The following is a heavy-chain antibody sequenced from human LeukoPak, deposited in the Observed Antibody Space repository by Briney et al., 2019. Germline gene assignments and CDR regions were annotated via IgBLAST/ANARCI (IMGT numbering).Heavy chain of an antibody. D-gene: IGHD3-22*01. CDR1: GYTFTGYY. J-gene: IGHJ4*02. CDR3: ARGDDSSGYLLDY. CDR2: INPNSGGT. Sequence: GASVKVSCKASGYTFTGYYMHWVRQAPGQGLEWMGWINPNSGGTNYAQKFQGRVTMTRDKSIRTAYMELSRLTSDDTAVYYCARGDDSSGYLLDYWGQGTLVTVSS. V-gene: IGHV1-2*02.